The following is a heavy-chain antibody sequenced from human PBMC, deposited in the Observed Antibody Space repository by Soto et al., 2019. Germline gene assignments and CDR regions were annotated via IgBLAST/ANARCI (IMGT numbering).Heavy chain of an antibody. D-gene: IGHD6-13*01. CDR3: AREEVIAAAPLGY. Sequence: ASVKVSCKASGYTFTSYYMHWVRQAPGQGLEWMGIINPSGVSTTYAQKFQGRVTMTRDTSTSTVYMELSSLRAEDTAVYYCAREEVIAAAPLGYWGQGTLVTISS. J-gene: IGHJ4*02. CDR2: INPSGVST. V-gene: IGHV1-46*03. CDR1: GYTFTSYY.